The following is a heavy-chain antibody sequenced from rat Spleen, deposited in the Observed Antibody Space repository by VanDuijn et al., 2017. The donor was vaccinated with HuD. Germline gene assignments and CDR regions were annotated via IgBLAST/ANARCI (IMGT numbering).Heavy chain of an antibody. V-gene: IGHV5-58*01. J-gene: IGHJ2*01. Sequence: EVHLVESGGGLVQPERSLKLSCVASGFTFSRYWMYWVRQAPGKGLEWVSSVSSDGVNTYYPDSVKGRFTISRDNAENIVYLQMNSLKCEDTATYYCAVAGYCYWGQGVMVTVSS. CDR3: AVAGYCY. CDR2: VSSDGVNT. CDR1: GFTFSRYW. D-gene: IGHD4-3*01.